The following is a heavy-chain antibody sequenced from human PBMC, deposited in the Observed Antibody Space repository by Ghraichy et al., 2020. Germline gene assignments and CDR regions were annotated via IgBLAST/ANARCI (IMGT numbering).Heavy chain of an antibody. CDR3: ARGLVAAPSYYYMDV. Sequence: SETLSLTCAVYGGSFSGYYWSWIRQPPGKGLEWIGEINHSGSTNYNPSLKSRVTISVDTSKNQFSLKLSSVTAADTAVYYCARGLVAAPSYYYMDVWGKGTTVTVSS. D-gene: IGHD6-6*01. CDR2: INHSGST. CDR1: GGSFSGYY. J-gene: IGHJ6*03. V-gene: IGHV4-34*01.